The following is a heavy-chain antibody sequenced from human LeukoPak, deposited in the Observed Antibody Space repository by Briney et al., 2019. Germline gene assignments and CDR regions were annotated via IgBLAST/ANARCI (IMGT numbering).Heavy chain of an antibody. D-gene: IGHD4-23*01. CDR3: ATDYGGNSGPDY. J-gene: IGHJ4*02. Sequence: GGSLRLSCVASGFPFSSYGMHWVRQAPGKGLEWVAVIWSVGGAEYYADSVKGRFTISRDNSKNMLFLQMNSLRAEDTAVYYCATDYGGNSGPDYWGQGTLVTVSS. V-gene: IGHV3-33*01. CDR1: GFPFSSYG. CDR2: IWSVGGAE.